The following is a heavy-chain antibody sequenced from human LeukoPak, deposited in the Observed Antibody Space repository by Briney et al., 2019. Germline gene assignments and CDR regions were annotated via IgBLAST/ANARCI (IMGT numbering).Heavy chain of an antibody. D-gene: IGHD3-10*01. V-gene: IGHV3-30*02. CDR2: IRYDGSNK. J-gene: IGHJ6*03. CDR1: GFTFSSYG. CDR3: ARDSFTMVRGALHYYMDV. Sequence: GGSLRLSCAASGFTFSSYGMHWVRQAPGKGLEWVAFIRYDGSNKYYADSVKGRFTISRDNSKNTLYLQMNSLRAEDTAVYYCARDSFTMVRGALHYYMDVWGKGTTVTISS.